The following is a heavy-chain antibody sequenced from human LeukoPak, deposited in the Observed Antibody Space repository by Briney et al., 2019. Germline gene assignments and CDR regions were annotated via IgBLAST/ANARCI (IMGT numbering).Heavy chain of an antibody. J-gene: IGHJ4*02. Sequence: GGSLRLSCVGSGFTFRSHAMSWVRQAPEKGLEFVSGIYENGGTTYYADSVKGRFSISRDNSKNTLYLQMDSLRGENTAVYYCAKDFRIGYSAHFDYWGQGALVTVSS. CDR1: GFTFRSHA. CDR2: IYENGGTT. D-gene: IGHD2-21*01. V-gene: IGHV3-23*01. CDR3: AKDFRIGYSAHFDY.